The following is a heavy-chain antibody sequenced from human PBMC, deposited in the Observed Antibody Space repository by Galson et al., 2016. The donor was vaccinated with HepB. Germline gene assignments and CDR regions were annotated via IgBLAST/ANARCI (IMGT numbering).Heavy chain of an antibody. V-gene: IGHV1-18*01. Sequence: SVKVSCKASGYSFSSYGISWVRQVPGQGLEWMGWINIYNGNTNYAQRLQGRVRMTKDTSTSPAYMELRRLRSDDTAMYYCARVKRTTSRGYESDNWGQGTLVTVSS. CDR1: GYSFSSYG. J-gene: IGHJ4*02. CDR3: ARVKRTTSRGYESDN. D-gene: IGHD3-22*01. CDR2: INIYNGNT.